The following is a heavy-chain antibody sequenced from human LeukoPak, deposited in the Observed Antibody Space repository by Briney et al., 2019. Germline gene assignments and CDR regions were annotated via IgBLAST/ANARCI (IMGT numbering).Heavy chain of an antibody. V-gene: IGHV3-11*03. Sequence: GGSLRPSCVASAFTFSADYMSCIRHAPGNWLGWGSYMSSGSYTNYAASVEGRFTISRDNAKNSLYLQMNSVRAEDTAVYYCARTRGAGPGGHFDYGGQGTLVTVS. CDR1: AFTFSADY. D-gene: IGHD6-19*01. J-gene: IGHJ4*02. CDR3: ARTRGAGPGGHFDY. CDR2: MSSGSYT.